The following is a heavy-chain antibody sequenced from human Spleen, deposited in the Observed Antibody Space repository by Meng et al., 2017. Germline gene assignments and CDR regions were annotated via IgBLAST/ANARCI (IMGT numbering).Heavy chain of an antibody. D-gene: IGHD3-10*01. Sequence: GESLKISCAASGFTFSSSWMHWVRQAPGKGLEWVAVIWYGGSNKYYAKSVKGRFTISRDKSKNTLYLQMNSLRAEDTAVYYCSAGSAFEVWGQGTVVTVSS. CDR1: GFTFSSSW. CDR3: SAGSAFEV. J-gene: IGHJ3*01. V-gene: IGHV3-33*08. CDR2: IWYGGSNK.